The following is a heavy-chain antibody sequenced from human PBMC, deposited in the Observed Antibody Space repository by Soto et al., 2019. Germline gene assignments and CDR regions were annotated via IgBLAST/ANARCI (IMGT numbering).Heavy chain of an antibody. V-gene: IGHV1-18*04. CDR3: ARPVDSSGYYFLNLFVX. CDR2: ISAYNGNT. J-gene: IGHJ5*02. D-gene: IGHD3-22*01. CDR1: GYTFTSYG. Sequence: ASVKVSCKASGYTFTSYGISWVRQAPGQGLEWMGWISAYNGNTNYAQKLQGRVTMTTDTSTSTAYMELRSLRSDDTAVYYCARPVDSSGYYFLNLFVXWGQGPLVTV.